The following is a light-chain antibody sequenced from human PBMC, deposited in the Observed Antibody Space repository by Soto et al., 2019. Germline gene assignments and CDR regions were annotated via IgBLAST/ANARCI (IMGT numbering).Light chain of an antibody. CDR1: TGAVTSGHY. V-gene: IGLV7-46*01. CDR2: DTS. J-gene: IGLJ1*01. Sequence: QAVVTQEPSLTVSPGGTVTLTCGSSTGAVTSGHYPYWFQQKPGQAPRTLIYDTSNKHSWTPARFSGSLLGGKAALTLSGVQPEDEAEYYRLLSYSGARDVFGTGTKVTVL. CDR3: LLSYSGARDV.